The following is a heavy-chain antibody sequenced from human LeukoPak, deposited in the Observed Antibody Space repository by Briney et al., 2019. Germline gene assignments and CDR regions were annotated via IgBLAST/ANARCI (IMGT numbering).Heavy chain of an antibody. CDR1: GFSLSTSGMC. CDR3: ARYDYGDHCGFDY. Sequence: SGPTLVNPTQTLTLNCTFSGFSLSTSGMCESCIRQPPGKALELLARIDWDDDKYYSTSLKTTLTISKDTSKNPVVLTMTTMDPVDTATYYCARYDYGDHCGFDYWGQGTLVTVSS. V-gene: IGHV2-70*11. CDR2: IDWDDDK. D-gene: IGHD4-17*01. J-gene: IGHJ4*02.